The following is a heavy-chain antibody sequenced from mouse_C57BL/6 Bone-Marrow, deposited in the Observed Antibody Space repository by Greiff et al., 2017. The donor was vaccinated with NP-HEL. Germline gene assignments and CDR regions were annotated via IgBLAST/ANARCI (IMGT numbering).Heavy chain of an antibody. Sequence: QVQLKESGPGLVQPSQSLSITCTVSGFSLTSYGVHWVRQSPGKGLEWLGVIWSGGSTDYNAAVISRLSISKDNSKSQVFFKMNSLQADDTAIYYCARSGYYWYFDVWGTGTTVTVSS. CDR1: GFSLTSYG. D-gene: IGHD2-2*01. V-gene: IGHV2-2*01. CDR3: ARSGYYWYFDV. J-gene: IGHJ1*03. CDR2: IWSGGST.